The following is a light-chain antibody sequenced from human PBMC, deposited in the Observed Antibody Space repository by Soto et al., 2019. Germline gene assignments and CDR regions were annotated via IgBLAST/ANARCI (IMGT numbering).Light chain of an antibody. CDR2: GAS. J-gene: IGKJ1*01. Sequence: EIVLTQSPGALSLSPGERATLSCRASQSVSSNLAWYQQKPGQAPRLLIYGASTRATGIPARFSGSGSGTDFTLTISRMEPEDFAVYYCQQFSSTPSWTFGQGTKVDIK. CDR1: QSVSSN. CDR3: QQFSSTPSWT. V-gene: IGKV3-20*01.